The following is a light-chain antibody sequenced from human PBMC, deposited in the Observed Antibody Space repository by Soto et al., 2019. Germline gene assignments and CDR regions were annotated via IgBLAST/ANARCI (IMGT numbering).Light chain of an antibody. V-gene: IGKV3-20*01. J-gene: IGKJ4*01. CDR1: QCVSSNY. Sequence: IVLTQSPGTLSLSPGERATLSCRARQCVSSNYLAWYQQKPGQAPRLLIYGASSRATGIPDRFSGSGSGTDFTLTISRLEPEDFAVYYCQQYGSSPRVTFGGGTKVEIK. CDR3: QQYGSSPRVT. CDR2: GAS.